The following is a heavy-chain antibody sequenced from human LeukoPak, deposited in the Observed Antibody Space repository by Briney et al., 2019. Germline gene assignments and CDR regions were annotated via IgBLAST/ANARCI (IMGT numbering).Heavy chain of an antibody. CDR2: ISAYDGNT. Sequence: GASVKVSCKASGYTFTGYGISWVRQAPGQGLEWMGWISAYDGNTNYAQKLQGRVTMTTDTSTSTAYMELRSLRSDDTAVYYCARDRANTAMAPTLDYWGQGTLVTVSS. CDR3: ARDRANTAMAPTLDY. D-gene: IGHD5-18*01. CDR1: GYTFTGYG. V-gene: IGHV1-18*01. J-gene: IGHJ4*02.